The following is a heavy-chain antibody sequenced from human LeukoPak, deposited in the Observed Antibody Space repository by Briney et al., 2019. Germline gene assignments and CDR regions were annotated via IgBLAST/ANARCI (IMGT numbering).Heavy chain of an antibody. D-gene: IGHD3-22*01. CDR2: ISGSGGGT. V-gene: IGHV3-23*01. CDR3: AKAEGITMIVVVITPFDY. CDR1: GFTFDDYG. J-gene: IGHJ4*02. Sequence: GGSLRLSCAASGFTFDDYGMSWVRQAPGKGLEWVSAISGSGGGTYYADSVKGRFTISRDNSKNTLYLQMNSLRAEDTAVYYCAKAEGITMIVVVITPFDYWGQGTLVTVSS.